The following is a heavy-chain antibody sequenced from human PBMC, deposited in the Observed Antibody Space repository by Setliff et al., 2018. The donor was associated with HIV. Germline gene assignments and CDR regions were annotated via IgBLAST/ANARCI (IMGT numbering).Heavy chain of an antibody. CDR1: GGTFSSYG. V-gene: IGHV1-69*05. J-gene: IGHJ2*01. CDR2: IIPIFGST. CDR3: ARGRRSDYYDSNGYLYYYFDL. Sequence: ASVKVSCKTSGGTFSSYGVSWVRQAPGQGLQWMGGIIPIFGSTDYAQRFQGRVTITTDEPATTVYMELSSLRSDDTAVYYCARGRRSDYYDSNGYLYYYFDLWGRGTLVTVAS. D-gene: IGHD3-22*01.